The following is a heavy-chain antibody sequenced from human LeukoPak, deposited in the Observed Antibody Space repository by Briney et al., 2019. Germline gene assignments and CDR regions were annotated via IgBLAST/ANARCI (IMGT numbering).Heavy chain of an antibody. Sequence: ASVKVSCKASGYTFTGYYMHWVRQAPGQGLEWVGWINPNSGGTNYAQKFQGRVTMTRDTSISTAYMELSRLRSDDTAVYYCARVFYYGSGSYYSLDYWGQGTLVTVSS. J-gene: IGHJ4*02. CDR3: ARVFYYGSGSYYSLDY. CDR1: GYTFTGYY. D-gene: IGHD3-10*01. CDR2: INPNSGGT. V-gene: IGHV1-2*02.